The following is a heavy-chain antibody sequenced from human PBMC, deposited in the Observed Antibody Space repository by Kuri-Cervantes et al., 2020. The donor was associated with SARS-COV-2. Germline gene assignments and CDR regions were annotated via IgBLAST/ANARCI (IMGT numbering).Heavy chain of an antibody. CDR2: ISDDGSNK. J-gene: IGHJ4*02. CDR3: VKDFWSGYPTYYFDY. V-gene: IGHV3-30*18. Sequence: GESLKISCTASVFTLSSFAMHWVRQAPGKGLELVAVISDDGSNKFYSDSVGGRFTISRDNSKNTLYLQMDKLRVEDTAVYYGVKDFWSGYPTYYFDYWGQGTQVTVSS. D-gene: IGHD3-3*01. CDR1: VFTLSSFA.